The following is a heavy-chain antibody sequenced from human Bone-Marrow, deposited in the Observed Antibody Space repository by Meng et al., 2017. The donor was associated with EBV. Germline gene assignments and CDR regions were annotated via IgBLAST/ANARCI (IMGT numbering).Heavy chain of an antibody. CDR3: ARAWSVTSGFDP. J-gene: IGHJ5*02. CDR2: IYHSGST. V-gene: IGHV4-4*02. D-gene: IGHD2-21*02. Sequence: QVEARDAGPGLVKPSGTLSLTCAVSGGSISSSNWWSWVRQPPGKGLEWIGEIYHSGSTNYNPSLKSRVTISVDKSKNQFSLKLSSVTAADTAVYYCARAWSVTSGFDPWGQGTLVTVSS. CDR1: GGSISSSNW.